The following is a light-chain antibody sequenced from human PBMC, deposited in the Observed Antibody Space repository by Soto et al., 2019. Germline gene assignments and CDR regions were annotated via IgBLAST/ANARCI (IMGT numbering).Light chain of an antibody. J-gene: IGKJ4*01. CDR3: QQSYSSPLT. V-gene: IGKV3-20*01. CDR1: QSVSSSY. CDR2: GAS. Sequence: EIVLTQSPGTLSLSPGERATLSCRASQSVSSSYLAWYQQKPGQAPRLLIYGASNRATGIPDRFSGSGSGTVFALTISGLQPEDFAIYYCQQSYSSPLTFGGGTKVDIK.